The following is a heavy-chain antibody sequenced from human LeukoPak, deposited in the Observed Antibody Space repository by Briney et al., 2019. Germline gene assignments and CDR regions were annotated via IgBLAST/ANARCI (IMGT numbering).Heavy chain of an antibody. J-gene: IGHJ4*02. Sequence: PGGSLRLSCAASGFTFNHYWMSWVRQAPGKGLEWLANIKQGGSQIYYVDSVKGRFTISRDNSKNSLYLQMNSLRAEDTAVYYCARVGATGPCDYWGQGTLVTVSS. CDR2: IKQGGSQI. CDR3: ARVGATGPCDY. D-gene: IGHD1-26*01. V-gene: IGHV3-7*01. CDR1: GFTFNHYW.